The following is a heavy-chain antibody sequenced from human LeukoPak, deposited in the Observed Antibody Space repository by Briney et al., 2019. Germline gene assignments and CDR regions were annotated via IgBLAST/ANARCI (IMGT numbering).Heavy chain of an antibody. V-gene: IGHV1-18*01. CDR2: ISAYNGNT. CDR3: ARDAHSSSWYPGSSDY. J-gene: IGHJ4*02. CDR1: DYTFTSYG. Sequence: ASVKVSCKASDYTFTSYGISWVRQAPGQGLEWMGWISAYNGNTNYAQKLQGRVTMTTDTSTSTAYMELRSLRSDDTAVYYCARDAHSSSWYPGSSDYWGQGALVTVSS. D-gene: IGHD6-13*01.